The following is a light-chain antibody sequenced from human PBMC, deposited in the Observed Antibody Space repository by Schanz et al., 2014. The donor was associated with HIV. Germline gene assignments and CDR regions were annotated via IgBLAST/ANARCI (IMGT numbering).Light chain of an antibody. CDR3: SSYAGNNNGV. CDR1: SGDVGPYDY. CDR2: DVT. J-gene: IGLJ3*02. V-gene: IGLV2-14*03. Sequence: QSALTQPASVSGSPGQSITISCTGSSGDVGPYDYVSWYQQHPGQAPKLLIYDVTYRPSGISNRFSGSKSGNTASLTVSGLQAEDEADYYCSSYAGNNNGVFGGGTKLTVL.